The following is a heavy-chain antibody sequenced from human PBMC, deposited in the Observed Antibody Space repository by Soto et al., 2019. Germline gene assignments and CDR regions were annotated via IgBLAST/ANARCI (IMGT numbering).Heavy chain of an antibody. D-gene: IGHD6-13*01. V-gene: IGHV3-23*01. Sequence: GGSLRLSCAASGFTFGSYDMHWVRQAPGKGLEWVSAISGSGGSTYYADSVKGRFTISRDNSKNTLYLQMNSLRAEDTAVYYCAKDRSSWYFDYWGHGTLVTVSS. J-gene: IGHJ4*01. CDR3: AKDRSSWYFDY. CDR1: GFTFGSYD. CDR2: ISGSGGST.